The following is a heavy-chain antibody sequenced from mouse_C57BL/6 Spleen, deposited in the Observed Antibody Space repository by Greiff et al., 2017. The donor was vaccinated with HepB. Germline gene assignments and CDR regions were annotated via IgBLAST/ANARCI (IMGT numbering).Heavy chain of an antibody. J-gene: IGHJ2*01. Sequence: QVQLQQSGAELVRPGTSVKVSCKASGYAFTNYLIEWVKQRPGQGLEWIGVINPGSGGTNYNEKFKGKATLTADKSSSTAYMQLSSLTSEDSAVYFCARGIYYGSSWDYFDYWGQGTTLTVSS. CDR1: GYAFTNYL. CDR3: ARGIYYGSSWDYFDY. CDR2: INPGSGGT. V-gene: IGHV1-54*01. D-gene: IGHD1-1*01.